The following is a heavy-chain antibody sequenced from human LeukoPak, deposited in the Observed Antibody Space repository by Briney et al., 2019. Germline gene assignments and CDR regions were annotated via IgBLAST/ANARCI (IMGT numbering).Heavy chain of an antibody. V-gene: IGHV3-21*01. CDR2: ISSSSSYI. CDR3: ARDKAKLWFGESGNWFDP. D-gene: IGHD3-10*01. J-gene: IGHJ5*02. CDR1: GFTFSSYS. Sequence: GGSLRLSCAASGFTFSSYSMNWVRQAPGKGLEWVSSISSSSSYIYYADSVKGRFTISRDNAKNSLYLQMNSLRAEDTAMYYCARDKAKLWFGESGNWFDPWGQGTLVTVSS.